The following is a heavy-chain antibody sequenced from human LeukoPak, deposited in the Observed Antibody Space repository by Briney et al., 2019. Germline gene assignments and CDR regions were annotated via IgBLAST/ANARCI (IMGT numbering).Heavy chain of an antibody. CDR3: ARTYGSGSLDY. CDR1: GFTFSSYW. D-gene: IGHD3-10*01. V-gene: IGHV3-7*03. Sequence: GGSLRLSCAASGFTFSSYWMSWVCQAPGKGLEWVANIKQDGSEKYYVDSVKGRFTISGDNAKNSLYLQMNSLRAEDTAVYYCARTYGSGSLDYWGQGTLVTVSS. CDR2: IKQDGSEK. J-gene: IGHJ4*02.